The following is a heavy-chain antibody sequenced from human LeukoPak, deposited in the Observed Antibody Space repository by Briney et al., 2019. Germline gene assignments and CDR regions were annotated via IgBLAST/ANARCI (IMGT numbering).Heavy chain of an antibody. D-gene: IGHD4-17*01. Sequence: GGSLRLSCAASGFTFSSYWMHWVCQAPGKGLVWVSRINSDGSSTSYADSVKGRFTISRDNAKNTLYLQMNSLRAEDTAVYYCARVGGDYGPRVLDYWGQGTLVTVSS. J-gene: IGHJ4*02. CDR1: GFTFSSYW. CDR2: INSDGSST. V-gene: IGHV3-74*01. CDR3: ARVGGDYGPRVLDY.